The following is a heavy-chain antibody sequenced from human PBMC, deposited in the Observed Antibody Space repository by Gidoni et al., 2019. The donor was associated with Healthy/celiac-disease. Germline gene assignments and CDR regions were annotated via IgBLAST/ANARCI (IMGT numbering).Heavy chain of an antibody. V-gene: IGHV3-15*01. CDR2: IKSKTDGGTT. CDR1: GFRWSNAW. D-gene: IGHD6-13*01. J-gene: IGHJ4*02. CDR3: TTDHWYSSSCYSEPFDY. Sequence: VQLVESGGGVVKPGGSGRLCWAGSGFRWSNAWSSWVRAAPGTGLEWVGRIKSKTDGGTTAFAAPVKGRFTISIDDSNNPLSLQMNSLYTEDTPVYYCTTDHWYSSSCYSEPFDYWGQGTLVTVSS.